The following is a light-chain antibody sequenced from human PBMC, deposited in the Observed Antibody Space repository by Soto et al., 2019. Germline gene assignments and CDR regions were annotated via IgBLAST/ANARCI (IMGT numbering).Light chain of an antibody. CDR3: QQYHNWPPYT. Sequence: DIVMTQSPGTLSVSPGERATLSCRASQSISRNLAWYQQRPGRAPRLLIYGVSTRASGIPARFSGSGSETEFTLSISSLQSEDFAVYYCQQYHNWPPYTFGQGTKLEI. CDR2: GVS. V-gene: IGKV3-15*01. J-gene: IGKJ2*01. CDR1: QSISRN.